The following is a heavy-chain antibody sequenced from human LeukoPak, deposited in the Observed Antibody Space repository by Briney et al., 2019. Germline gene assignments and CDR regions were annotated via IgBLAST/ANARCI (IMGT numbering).Heavy chain of an antibody. V-gene: IGHV3-30*18. D-gene: IGHD2-21*01. J-gene: IGHJ6*02. CDR3: AKSVVRGDGYYYGMDV. CDR1: GFTFSSYG. Sequence: GRSLRLSCAATGFTFSSYGMHWVRQAPGKGLEWVAVISYDGSNKYYADSVKGRFTISRDNSKNTLYLQMNSLRAEDTAVYYCAKSVVRGDGYYYGMDVWGQGTTVTVSS. CDR2: ISYDGSNK.